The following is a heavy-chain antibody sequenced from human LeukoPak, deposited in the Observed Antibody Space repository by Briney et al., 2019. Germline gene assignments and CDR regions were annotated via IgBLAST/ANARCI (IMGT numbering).Heavy chain of an antibody. CDR1: GGSISSYY. Sequence: PSETLSLTCTVSGGSISSYYWSWIRQPPGKGLEWIGYIYYSGSTNYNPSLKSRVTISVDTSKNQFPLKLSSVTAADTAVYYCARDGLNWFDPWGQGTLVTVSS. J-gene: IGHJ5*02. V-gene: IGHV4-59*01. CDR3: ARDGLNWFDP. CDR2: IYYSGST.